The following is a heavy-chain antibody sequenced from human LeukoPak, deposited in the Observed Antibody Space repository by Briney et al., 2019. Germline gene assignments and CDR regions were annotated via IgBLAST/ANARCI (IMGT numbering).Heavy chain of an antibody. Sequence: GGSLRLSCTASGFAFDEHGMSWVRQVPGKGLEWVSGINWSGGSTGYADPLRGRFTISRDNAKNSLYLQMDSMRAEDTALYYCARAPITSPFYFDYWGQGTLVTVSS. D-gene: IGHD2-2*01. CDR3: ARAPITSPFYFDY. CDR2: INWSGGST. CDR1: GFAFDEHG. V-gene: IGHV3-20*04. J-gene: IGHJ4*02.